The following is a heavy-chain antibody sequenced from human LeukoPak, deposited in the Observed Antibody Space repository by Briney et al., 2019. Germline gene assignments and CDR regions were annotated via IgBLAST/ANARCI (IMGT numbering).Heavy chain of an antibody. CDR3: ARHIDWFDP. CDR2: ISGSGGST. Sequence: GGSLRLSCAASGFTFSTYSMNWVRQAPGKGLEWVSAISGSGGSTYYADSVKGRFTISRDNSKNTLYLQMNSLRAEDTAVYYCARHIDWFDPWGQGTLVTVSS. J-gene: IGHJ5*02. V-gene: IGHV3-23*01. CDR1: GFTFSTYS.